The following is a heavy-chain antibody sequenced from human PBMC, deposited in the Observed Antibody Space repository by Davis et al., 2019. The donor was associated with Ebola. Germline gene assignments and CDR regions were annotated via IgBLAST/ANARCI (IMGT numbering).Heavy chain of an antibody. CDR2: IRSKANSYAT. V-gene: IGHV3-73*01. CDR1: GFTFSGSA. D-gene: IGHD1-26*01. CDR3: TQSGSRDY. J-gene: IGHJ4*02. Sequence: GESLNLSCAAPGFTFSGSAMHGVRQASGKGLEWVGRIRSKANSYATADAASVKGRFTISRDDSKNTAYLQMNSLKTEDTAVYYCTQSGSRDYWGQGTLVTVSS.